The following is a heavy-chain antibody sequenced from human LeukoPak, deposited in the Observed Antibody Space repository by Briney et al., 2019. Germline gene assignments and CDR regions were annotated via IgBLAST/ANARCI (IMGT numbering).Heavy chain of an antibody. D-gene: IGHD2-2*01. Sequence: PSETLSLTCTLSGGSISSSSYYWGWIRQPPGKGLEWIGSIYYSGSTYYNPSLKSRVTISVDTSKNQFSLKLSSVTAADTAVYYCARHSSQDIVVVPASVFDPWGQGTLVTVSS. V-gene: IGHV4-39*01. CDR2: IYYSGST. CDR3: ARHSSQDIVVVPASVFDP. J-gene: IGHJ5*02. CDR1: GGSISSSSYY.